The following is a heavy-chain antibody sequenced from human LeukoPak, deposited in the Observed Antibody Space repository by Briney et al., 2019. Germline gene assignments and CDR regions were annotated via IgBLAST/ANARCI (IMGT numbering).Heavy chain of an antibody. D-gene: IGHD1-26*01. CDR1: GFTFSSYG. V-gene: IGHV3-48*04. Sequence: PGRSLRLSCAASGFTFSSYGMHWVRQAPGKGLEWVSYISNSGTTVYHADSVKGRFTISRDNAKNSLYLQMNSLRAEDTAVYYCASTATFDYWGQGTLVTVSS. CDR3: ASTATFDY. CDR2: ISNSGTTV. J-gene: IGHJ4*02.